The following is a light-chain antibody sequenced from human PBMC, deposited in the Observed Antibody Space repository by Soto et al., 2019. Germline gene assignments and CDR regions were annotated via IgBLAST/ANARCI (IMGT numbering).Light chain of an antibody. Sequence: DLQMTQSPSSLSASVGDRVTITCRASQGISSYLAWYQQKPGKVPKLLIYAASSLQSGVPSRFSGSGSGTDFTLTISSLQPEDVATYYCQKYNSAPSITFGQGTRLEIK. J-gene: IGKJ5*01. CDR3: QKYNSAPSIT. CDR1: QGISSY. V-gene: IGKV1-27*01. CDR2: AAS.